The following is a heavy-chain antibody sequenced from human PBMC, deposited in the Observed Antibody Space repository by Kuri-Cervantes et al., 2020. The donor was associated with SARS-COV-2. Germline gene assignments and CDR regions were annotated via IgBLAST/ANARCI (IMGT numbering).Heavy chain of an antibody. CDR2: ISESGDIT. J-gene: IGHJ4*02. Sequence: GGSLRLSCAASGFTFSSYAMTWVRQAPGKGLEWVSGISESGDITDYADSVKGRFTISRDNAKNSLYLQMNSLRAEDTAVYYCARAQRGLMVALDYWGQGTLVTVSS. CDR1: GFTFSSYA. V-gene: IGHV3-23*01. CDR3: ARAQRGLMVALDY. D-gene: IGHD5-12*01.